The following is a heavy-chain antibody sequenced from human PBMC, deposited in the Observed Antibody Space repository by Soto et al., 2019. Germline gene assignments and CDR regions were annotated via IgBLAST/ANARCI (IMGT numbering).Heavy chain of an antibody. V-gene: IGHV1-69*06. Sequence: QVQLVQSGAEVKKPGSSVKVSCKASGGTFSSYAISWVRQAPGQGLEWMGGIIPIFGTANYAQKFQGRVTITADKSMSTAYREMGSVIADDTAVYYCASDRLGYCKGGSCRNWFPPWGQGTLVTVSS. CDR2: IIPIFGTA. CDR1: GGTFSSYA. D-gene: IGHD2-15*01. J-gene: IGHJ5*02. CDR3: ASDRLGYCKGGSCRNWFPP.